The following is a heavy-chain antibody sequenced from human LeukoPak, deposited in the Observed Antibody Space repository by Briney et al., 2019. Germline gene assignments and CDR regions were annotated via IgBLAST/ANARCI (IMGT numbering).Heavy chain of an antibody. D-gene: IGHD2-15*01. J-gene: IGHJ4*02. CDR3: ARDPAAEEYYFDY. V-gene: IGHV3-30*01. CDR1: GFTFSSYA. Sequence: GRSLRLSCAASGFTFSSYAMHWVRQAPGEGLEWVAVISYGGSNKYYADSVKGRFTISRDNSKNTLYLQMNSLRAEDTAVYYCARDPAAEEYYFDYWGQGTLVTVSS. CDR2: ISYGGSNK.